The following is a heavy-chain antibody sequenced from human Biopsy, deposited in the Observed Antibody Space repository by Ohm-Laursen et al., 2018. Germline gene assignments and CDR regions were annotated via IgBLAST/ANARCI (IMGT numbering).Heavy chain of an antibody. J-gene: IGHJ3*02. CDR2: IYYSGST. Sequence: TLSLTCTVSGVSISTYYWSWIRQSPGRGLEWIACIYYSGSTDYNPSLKSRVTISLDTSKNQFSLKLSSVTAADTAIYYCAREAIGVATAFDIWGQGTMVTVSS. D-gene: IGHD5-12*01. CDR3: AREAIGVATAFDI. CDR1: GVSISTYY. V-gene: IGHV4-59*01.